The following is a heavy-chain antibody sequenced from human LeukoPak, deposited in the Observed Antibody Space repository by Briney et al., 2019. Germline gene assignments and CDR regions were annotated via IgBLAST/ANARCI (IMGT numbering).Heavy chain of an antibody. J-gene: IGHJ1*01. Sequence: GASQRLSYVASGLTLRCSAMRGVRQAPEEGLEWVSRFSDSGGGTYYADSVRGRCTSSRDNSKNTLYLQMNGLRAEDTAIYYCAKEEKHLDSDWGQGTVDSVSS. CDR3: AKEEKHLDSD. V-gene: IGHV3-23*01. CDR1: GLTLRCSA. D-gene: IGHD1-1*01. CDR2: FSDSGGGT.